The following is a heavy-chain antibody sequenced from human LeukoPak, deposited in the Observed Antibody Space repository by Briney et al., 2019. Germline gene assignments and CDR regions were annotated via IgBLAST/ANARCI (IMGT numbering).Heavy chain of an antibody. D-gene: IGHD2-2*02. CDR3: AKEPTEYQLLYWPPDY. CDR1: GFTFSSYS. V-gene: IGHV3-30*02. Sequence: PGGSLRLSCAASGFTFSSYSMNWVRQAPGKGLEWVAFIRYDGSNKYYADSVKGRFTISRDNSKNTLYLQMNSLRAEDTAVYYCAKEPTEYQLLYWPPDYWGQGTLVTVSS. J-gene: IGHJ4*02. CDR2: IRYDGSNK.